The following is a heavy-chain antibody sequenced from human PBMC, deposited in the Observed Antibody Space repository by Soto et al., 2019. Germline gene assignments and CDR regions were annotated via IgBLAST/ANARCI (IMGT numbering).Heavy chain of an antibody. CDR3: ARDSPDSYGLDY. V-gene: IGHV4-59*01. CDR1: GGSISSYY. Sequence: SETLSLTCTVSGGSISSYYWSWIRQPPGKGLEWIGYIYYSGSTNYNPSLKSRVTISVDTSKNQCSLKLSSVTAEDTAVYYCARDSPDSYGLDYWGQGTLVTVSS. D-gene: IGHD5-18*01. CDR2: IYYSGST. J-gene: IGHJ4*02.